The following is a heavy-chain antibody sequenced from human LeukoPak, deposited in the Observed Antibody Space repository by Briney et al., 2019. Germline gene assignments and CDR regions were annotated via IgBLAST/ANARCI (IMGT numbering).Heavy chain of an antibody. J-gene: IGHJ4*02. Sequence: GSLRLSCAASGFTVSGNYMSWVRQAPGKGLEWVSVIYTAGSTYNADSVKGRFTISRDKSKNTLYLQMNTLRTEDTAVYFCAGGNTWPGLSYWGQGTLLTVSS. CDR2: IYTAGST. V-gene: IGHV3-53*01. CDR1: GFTVSGNY. CDR3: AGGNTWPGLSY. D-gene: IGHD6-25*01.